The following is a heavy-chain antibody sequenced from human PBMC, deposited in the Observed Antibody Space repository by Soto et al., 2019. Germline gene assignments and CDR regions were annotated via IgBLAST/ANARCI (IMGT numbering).Heavy chain of an antibody. CDR1: GYTFTSYG. D-gene: IGHD2-15*01. V-gene: IGHV1-18*01. Sequence: GASVKVSCKASGYTFTSYGISWVRQAPGQGLEWMGWISAYNGNTNYAQKLQGRVTMTTDTSTSTAYMELRSLRSDDTAVYYCAKDYGGSLFDEXFQLWGQGTLVTVSS. CDR2: ISAYNGNT. CDR3: AKDYGGSLFDEXFQL. J-gene: IGHJ1*01.